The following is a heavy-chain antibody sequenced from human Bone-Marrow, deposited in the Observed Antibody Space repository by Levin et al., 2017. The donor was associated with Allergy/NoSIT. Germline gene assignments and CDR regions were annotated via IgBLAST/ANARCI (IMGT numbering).Heavy chain of an antibody. CDR3: ARGPGGRPVVTKRGNWFDP. V-gene: IGHV4-34*01. CDR2: INHSGST. J-gene: IGHJ5*02. Sequence: GSLRLSCAVYGGSFSGYYWSWIRQPPGKGLEWIGEINHSGSTNYNPSLKSRVTISVDTSKNQFSLKLSSVTAADTAVYYCARGPGGRPVVTKRGNWFDPWGQGTLVTVSS. D-gene: IGHD4-23*01. CDR1: GGSFSGYY.